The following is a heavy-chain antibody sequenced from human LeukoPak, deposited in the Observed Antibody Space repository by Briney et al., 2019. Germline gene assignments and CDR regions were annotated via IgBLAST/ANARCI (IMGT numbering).Heavy chain of an antibody. V-gene: IGHV3-23*01. Sequence: GGSLRPSCEVSGFPFSSHAMSWVRQAPGRGLEWVSGISISADMTYYADSVQGRFIISRDNSKNTVYLQMDSLRVEDTAVYYCANEEVPMDYWLQGTLVTV. CDR1: GFPFSSHA. CDR2: ISISADMT. D-gene: IGHD4/OR15-4a*01. J-gene: IGHJ4*02. CDR3: ANEEVPMDY.